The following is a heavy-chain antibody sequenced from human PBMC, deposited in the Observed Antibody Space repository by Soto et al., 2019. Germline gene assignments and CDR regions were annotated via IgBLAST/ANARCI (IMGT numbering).Heavy chain of an antibody. V-gene: IGHV1-2*02. CDR1: GYTFTGYY. Sequence: GASVKVSCKASGYTFTGYYMHWVRQAPGQGLEWMGWINPNSGGTNYAQKFQGRVTMTRDTSISTAYMELSRLRSDDTAVYYCASPYSSSWYTHWYYYYGMEVWGQGTTVTVS. D-gene: IGHD6-13*01. CDR3: ASPYSSSWYTHWYYYYGMEV. J-gene: IGHJ6*01. CDR2: INPNSGGT.